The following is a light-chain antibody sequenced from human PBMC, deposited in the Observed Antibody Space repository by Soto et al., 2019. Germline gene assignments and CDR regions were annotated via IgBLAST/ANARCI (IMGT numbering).Light chain of an antibody. J-gene: IGLJ1*01. V-gene: IGLV2-14*01. CDR2: DVI. CDR3: SSYTSSSTYV. Sequence: QSALTQPASVSGSPGQSITISCTGTSSDVGYYNYVSWYQQHPGKAPKLMIYDVINRPSGVSNRFSGSKSGNTASLTISGLQAEDEADYYCSSYTSSSTYVFGTGTKVTVL. CDR1: SSDVGYYNY.